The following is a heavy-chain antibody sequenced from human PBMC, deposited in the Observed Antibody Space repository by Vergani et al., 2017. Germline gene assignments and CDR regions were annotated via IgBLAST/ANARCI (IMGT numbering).Heavy chain of an antibody. D-gene: IGHD3-22*01. CDR1: GYSFTNYW. J-gene: IGHJ4*02. Sequence: EVQLVQSGAEVKKPGESLKISCQISGYSFTNYWIGWVRQMPGKGLEWMGIIHPADSDTRYSPSFQGKVTISVDKSISTAYLQRSRLRASDSAMYYCARLYGRDSSGSKYCDYWGQGTLVTVSS. CDR3: ARLYGRDSSGSKYCDY. V-gene: IGHV5-51*01. CDR2: IHPADSDT.